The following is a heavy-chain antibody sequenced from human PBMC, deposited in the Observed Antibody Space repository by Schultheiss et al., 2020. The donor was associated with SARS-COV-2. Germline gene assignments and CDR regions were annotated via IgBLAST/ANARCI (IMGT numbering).Heavy chain of an antibody. V-gene: IGHV1-8*01. D-gene: IGHD3-10*01. CDR3: AILAGGSGSYFRYNYYDMDV. Sequence: ASVKVSCKASGYTFSSYGVSWVRQATGQGLEWMGWMNPKSGNTGYAQKFQGRVTMTRNTSINIAYMELSSLRSEDTAVYYCAILAGGSGSYFRYNYYDMDVWGQGTTVTVSS. J-gene: IGHJ6*02. CDR2: MNPKSGNT. CDR1: GYTFSSYG.